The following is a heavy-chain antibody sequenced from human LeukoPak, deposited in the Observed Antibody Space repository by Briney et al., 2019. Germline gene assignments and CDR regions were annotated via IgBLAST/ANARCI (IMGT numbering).Heavy chain of an antibody. D-gene: IGHD2-21*02. J-gene: IGHJ3*02. V-gene: IGHV3-30-3*01. Sequence: GGSLRLSCAASGFTFSSYAMHWVRQAPGKGLEWAAVISYDGSNKYYADSVKGRFTISRDNSKNTLYLQMNSLRAEDTAVYYCARDPMTSDAFDIWGQGTMVTVSS. CDR1: GFTFSSYA. CDR3: ARDPMTSDAFDI. CDR2: ISYDGSNK.